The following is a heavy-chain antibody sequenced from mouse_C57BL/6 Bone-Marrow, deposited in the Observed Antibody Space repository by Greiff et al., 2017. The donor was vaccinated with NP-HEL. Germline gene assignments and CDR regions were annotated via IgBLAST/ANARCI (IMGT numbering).Heavy chain of an antibody. CDR3: ARSRTGRWYFDV. V-gene: IGHV1-80*01. CDR1: GYAFSSYW. J-gene: IGHJ1*03. CDR2: IYPGDGDT. Sequence: GQLQQSGAELVKPGASVKISCKASGYAFSSYWMNWVKQRPGKGLEWIGQIYPGDGDTNYNGKFKGKATLTADKSSSTAYMQLSSLTSEDSAVYFCARSRTGRWYFDVWGTGTTVTVSS. D-gene: IGHD4-1*01.